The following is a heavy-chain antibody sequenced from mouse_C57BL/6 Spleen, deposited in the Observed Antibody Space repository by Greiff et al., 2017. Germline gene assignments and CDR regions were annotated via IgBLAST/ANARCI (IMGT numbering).Heavy chain of an antibody. CDR1: GYTFTDYE. CDR2: IDPETGGT. J-gene: IGHJ2*01. V-gene: IGHV1-15*01. D-gene: IGHD1-1*01. CDR3: TKITTVVATKQDFDY. Sequence: QVQLKQSGAELVRPGASVTLSCKASGYTFTDYEMHWVKQTPVHGLEWIGAIDPETGGTAYNQKFKGKAILTADKSSSTAYMELRSLTSEDSAVYYCTKITTVVATKQDFDYWGQGTTLTGSS.